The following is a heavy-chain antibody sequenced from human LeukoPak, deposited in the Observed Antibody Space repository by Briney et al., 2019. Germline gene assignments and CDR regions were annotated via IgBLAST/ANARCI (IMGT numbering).Heavy chain of an antibody. CDR2: INHSGST. J-gene: IGHJ4*02. D-gene: IGHD5-18*01. CDR3: AREYRGYSYGYGFDY. Sequence: KPSETLSLTCAVYGGSFSGYYWSWIRQPPGKGLEWIGEINHSGSTNYNPSLKSRVTISVDTSKNQFSLKLSSVTAADTAVYYCAREYRGYSYGYGFDYWGQGTLVTVSS. V-gene: IGHV4-34*01. CDR1: GGSFSGYY.